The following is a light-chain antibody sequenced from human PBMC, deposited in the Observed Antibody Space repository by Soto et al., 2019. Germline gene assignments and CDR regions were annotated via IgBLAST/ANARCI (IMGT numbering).Light chain of an antibody. V-gene: IGKV1-9*01. J-gene: IGKJ1*01. Sequence: IQLTQSPSSLSASVGDRVTXTCRASQDITSYLAWYQQKPGKATKLLIYAASTLQSGVPSRVRRSKSRTNFPLTFCTLHTENFATYYCQQLNSYPRTFGQGTTV. CDR3: QQLNSYPRT. CDR2: AAS. CDR1: QDITSY.